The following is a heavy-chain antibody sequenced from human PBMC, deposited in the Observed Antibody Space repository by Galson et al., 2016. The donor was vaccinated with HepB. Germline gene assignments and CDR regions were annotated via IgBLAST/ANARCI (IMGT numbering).Heavy chain of an antibody. D-gene: IGHD1-1*01. J-gene: IGHJ4*02. Sequence: SETLSLTCSVSGGSITSYYWSWIRQPPGKGLEWIGYIYYTGTTNYNTSLKSRVTISVDMSRNQFSLKLTSVTAADTAVYYCATLSGTQGTYFPNWGQGTLVSVSS. V-gene: IGHV4-59*01. CDR1: GGSITSYY. CDR3: ATLSGTQGTYFPN. CDR2: IYYTGTT.